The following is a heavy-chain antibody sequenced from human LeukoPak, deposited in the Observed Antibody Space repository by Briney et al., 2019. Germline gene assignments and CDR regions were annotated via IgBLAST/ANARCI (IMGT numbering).Heavy chain of an antibody. J-gene: IGHJ4*02. CDR2: IYANGAT. V-gene: IGHV4-4*07. CDR1: GGSMNDYY. D-gene: IGHD2-15*01. CDR3: ARLYCRGGNCYSYFDS. Sequence: SETLSLTCTVSGGSMNDYYWYWIRQPAGKGLECIGRIYANGATNYNASLKSRITMSVDTSKNQFSLTLNSVTAADSAVYYCARLYCRGGNCYSYFDSWGRGTLVTVPS.